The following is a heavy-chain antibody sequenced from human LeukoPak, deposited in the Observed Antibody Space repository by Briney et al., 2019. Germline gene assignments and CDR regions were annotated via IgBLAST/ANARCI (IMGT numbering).Heavy chain of an antibody. Sequence: GRSLRLSCAASGFTFSSYAMHWVRQAPGKGLEWVAVISYDGSNKYYADSVKGRFTISRDNSKNTLYLQMNSLRAEDTAVYYCARDWGSEGSSWWFYYFDYWGQGTLVTVSS. D-gene: IGHD6-13*01. CDR1: GFTFSSYA. CDR3: ARDWGSEGSSWWFYYFDY. V-gene: IGHV3-30-3*01. CDR2: ISYDGSNK. J-gene: IGHJ4*02.